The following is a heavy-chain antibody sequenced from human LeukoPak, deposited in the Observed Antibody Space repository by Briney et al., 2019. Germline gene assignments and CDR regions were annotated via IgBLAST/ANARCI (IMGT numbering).Heavy chain of an antibody. CDR3: ARVTGAAHYYGSGSYYPYLDY. D-gene: IGHD3-10*01. CDR2: IYTSGST. V-gene: IGHV4-61*02. CDR1: GGSISSGSYY. J-gene: IGHJ4*02. Sequence: PSETLSLTCTVSGGSISSGSYYWSWIRQPAGKGLEWIGRIYTSGSTNYNPSLKSRVTISVDTSKNQFSLKLSSVTAADTAVYYCARVTGAAHYYGSGSYYPYLDYWGQGTLVTVSS.